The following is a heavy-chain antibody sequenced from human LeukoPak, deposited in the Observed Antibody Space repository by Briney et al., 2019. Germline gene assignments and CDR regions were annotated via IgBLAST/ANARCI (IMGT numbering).Heavy chain of an antibody. CDR3: ARGYCSSTSCYNDYFDY. CDR2: IYHSGST. J-gene: IGHJ4*02. V-gene: IGHV4-30-2*01. CDR1: GGSISSGGYS. Sequence: SQTLSLTCAVSGGSISSGGYSWSWIRHPPGKGLEWIGNIYHSGSTYYNPSLKSRVTISVDRSKNQFSLKLSSVTAADTAVYYCARGYCSSTSCYNDYFDYWGQGTLVTVSS. D-gene: IGHD2-2*02.